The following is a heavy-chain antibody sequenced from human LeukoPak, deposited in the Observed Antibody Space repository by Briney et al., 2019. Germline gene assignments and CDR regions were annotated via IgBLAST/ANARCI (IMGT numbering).Heavy chain of an antibody. CDR1: GFTFSTYW. CDR3: GRGMIGAYGSDY. D-gene: IGHD3-10*01. CDR2: INPAGSTA. V-gene: IGHV3-74*01. J-gene: IGHJ4*02. Sequence: GGSLRLSCAASGFTFSTYWMHRVRQAPGKGLVWVSHINPAGSTAFYADSVKGRFTISRDNAKNTVYLQMSSLGAEDTAVYYCGRGMIGAYGSDYWGQGTLVTVSS.